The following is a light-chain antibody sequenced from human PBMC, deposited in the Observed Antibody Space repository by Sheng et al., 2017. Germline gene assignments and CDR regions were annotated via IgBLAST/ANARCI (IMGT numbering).Light chain of an antibody. CDR3: QQYDKWPLT. CDR2: GAS. J-gene: IGKJ4*01. Sequence: EIVMTQSPATLSVSPGERATLSCRASQSVSNFLAWYQQKPGLAPRLLIYGASSRATGFPARLSGSGSGTEFTLTISSLQSEDFAVYYCQQYDKWPLTFGGGTKVEIK. CDR1: QSVSNF. V-gene: IGKV3-15*01.